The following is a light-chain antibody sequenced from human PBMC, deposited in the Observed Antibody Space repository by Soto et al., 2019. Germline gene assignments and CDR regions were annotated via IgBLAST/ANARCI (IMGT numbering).Light chain of an antibody. CDR1: QYISTY. CDR3: QQSYTIPIT. V-gene: IGKV1-39*01. CDR2: AAS. Sequence: DIPMNQSPSSLSASVGDRVTITCRASQYISTYFNWYQQKPGKAPNLLIYAASTLQGGVPSRFSGSGSGTDFTLTISSLEPEDFTAYCCQQSYTIPITFGQGTRLEI. J-gene: IGKJ5*01.